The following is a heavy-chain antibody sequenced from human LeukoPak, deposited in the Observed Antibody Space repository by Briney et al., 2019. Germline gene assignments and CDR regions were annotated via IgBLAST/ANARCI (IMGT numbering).Heavy chain of an antibody. J-gene: IGHJ4*02. D-gene: IGHD3-22*01. Sequence: GGSLRPSCAASGFTFSSYAMHWVRQAPAKGLEWVAVISYDGSNKYYADSVKGRFTISRDNSKNTLYLQMNSLRAEDTAVYYCARDREDYYDSSGEFDYWGQGTLVTVSS. CDR1: GFTFSSYA. CDR3: ARDREDYYDSSGEFDY. CDR2: ISYDGSNK. V-gene: IGHV3-30*04.